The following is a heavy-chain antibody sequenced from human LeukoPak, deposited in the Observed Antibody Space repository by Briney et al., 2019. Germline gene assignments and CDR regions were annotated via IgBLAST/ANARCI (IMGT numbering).Heavy chain of an antibody. CDR2: IYYSGLT. Sequence: SETLSLTCTVSGDSMNSNNFYWGWIRQPPGKGLEWIGSIYYSGLTYYNPSLKSRFTISVDTSKNQFSLKLSSVTAADTAVYYCARRMVRGVIIFDAFDIWGQGTMVTVSS. CDR3: ARRMVRGVIIFDAFDI. V-gene: IGHV4-39*07. D-gene: IGHD3-10*01. J-gene: IGHJ3*02. CDR1: GDSMNSNNFY.